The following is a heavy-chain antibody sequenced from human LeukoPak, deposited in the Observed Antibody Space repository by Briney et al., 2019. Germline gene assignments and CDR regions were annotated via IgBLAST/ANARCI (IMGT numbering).Heavy chain of an antibody. CDR2: IYYSGST. J-gene: IGHJ4*02. CDR1: GGSISSSSYY. CDR3: ARAYSGYYEYYFDY. V-gene: IGHV4-39*07. D-gene: IGHD3-22*01. Sequence: SETLSLTCTVSGGSISSSSYYWGWIRQPPGKGLEWIGSIYYSGSTYYNPSLKSRVTISVDTSKNQFSLKLSSVTAADTAVYYCARAYSGYYEYYFDYWGQGTLVTVSS.